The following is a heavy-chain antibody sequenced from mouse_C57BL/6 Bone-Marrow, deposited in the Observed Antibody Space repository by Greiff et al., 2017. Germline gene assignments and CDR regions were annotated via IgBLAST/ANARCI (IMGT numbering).Heavy chain of an antibody. Sequence: EVMLVESGGGLVQPGGSLKLSCAASGFTFSDYYMYWVRQTPEKRLEWVAYISNGGGSTYYPDTVKGRFTISRDNAKNTLYLQMSRLKSEDTAMYYCARRLAMDYWCQGTSVTVSS. V-gene: IGHV5-12*01. CDR3: ARRLAMDY. CDR1: GFTFSDYY. CDR2: ISNGGGST. J-gene: IGHJ4*01.